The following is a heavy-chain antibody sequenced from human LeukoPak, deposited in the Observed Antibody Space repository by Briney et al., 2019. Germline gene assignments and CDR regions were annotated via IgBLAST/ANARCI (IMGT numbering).Heavy chain of an antibody. CDR1: GFTFSSYS. CDR2: ISSSSSYI. J-gene: IGHJ6*02. D-gene: IGHD2-21*01. V-gene: IGHV3-21*01. CDR3: ARGLPLLSYGMDV. Sequence: GGSLRLSCAASGFTFSSYSMNWVRQAPGKGLEWVSSISSSSSYIYYADSVKGRFTISRDNAKNSLYLQMNSLGAEDTAVYYCARGLPLLSYGMDVWGQGTTVTVSS.